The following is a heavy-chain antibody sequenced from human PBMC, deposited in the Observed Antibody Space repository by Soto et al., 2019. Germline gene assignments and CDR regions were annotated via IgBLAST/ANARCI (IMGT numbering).Heavy chain of an antibody. CDR2: ISGSGGST. CDR1: GFTFSSYA. V-gene: IGHV3-23*01. Sequence: PGGSLRLSCAASGFTFSSYAMSWVRQAPGKGLEWVSAISGSGGSTYYADSVKGRFTISRDNSKNTLYLQMNSLRAEDTAVYYWAKVRYYDSTRAFDYWGQGTLVTVSS. D-gene: IGHD3-22*01. CDR3: AKVRYYDSTRAFDY. J-gene: IGHJ4*02.